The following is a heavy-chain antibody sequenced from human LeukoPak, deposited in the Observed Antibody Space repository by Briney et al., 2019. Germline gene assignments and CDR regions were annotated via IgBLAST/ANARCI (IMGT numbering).Heavy chain of an antibody. Sequence: ASVKVSCKTSEYTFTTCAVHWVRQAPGQRLEWMGWIHADSGNTKYSQKLQGRVAIARDTSASTIYMELTSLRIEDTAVYFCTIGLAGDWDAFDIWGLGTMVTVSS. J-gene: IGHJ3*02. CDR2: IHADSGNT. CDR3: TIGLAGDWDAFDI. CDR1: EYTFTTCA. V-gene: IGHV1-3*01. D-gene: IGHD6-19*01.